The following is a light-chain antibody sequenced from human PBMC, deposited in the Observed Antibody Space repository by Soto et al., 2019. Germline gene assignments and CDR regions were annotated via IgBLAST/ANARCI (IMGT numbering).Light chain of an antibody. J-gene: IGKJ2*01. CDR3: QQYDRWPHT. CDR2: GAS. Sequence: EIVMTQSPATLSVSSGERATLSFRASQTLSRNLAWYQQRPGQAPRLLIHGASTRATGVPARFSGSGSGTDFTLTISSLQSEDFAVYYCQQYDRWPHTFGQGTKLQIK. V-gene: IGKV3-15*01. CDR1: QTLSRN.